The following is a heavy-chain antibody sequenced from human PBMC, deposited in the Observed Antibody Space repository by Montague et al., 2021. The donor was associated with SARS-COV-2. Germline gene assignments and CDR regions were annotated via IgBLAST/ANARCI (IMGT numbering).Heavy chain of an antibody. Sequence: SETLSLTCTVSGGSISSSSYYWGWLRQPPGKGLEWIGSIYYSGSTYYNPSLKSRITISGATSKNQFSLKLSSVTAADTAVYYCAGLPVFLWIGELCRGGGLDVWGQGTTVTVSS. CDR2: IYYSGST. CDR3: AGLPVFLWIGELCRGGGLDV. J-gene: IGHJ6*02. D-gene: IGHD3-10*01. CDR1: GGSISSSSYY. V-gene: IGHV4-39*01.